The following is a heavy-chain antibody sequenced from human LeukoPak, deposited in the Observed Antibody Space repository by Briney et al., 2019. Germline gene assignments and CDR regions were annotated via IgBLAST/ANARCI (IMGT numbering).Heavy chain of an antibody. V-gene: IGHV4-59*12. D-gene: IGHD3-3*01. J-gene: IGHJ3*02. CDR2: VSYSGTT. CDR3: ARGWGTIFGVVPTPTIDAFDI. Sequence: PSETLSLTCTVSGDSINNYYLSWIRQPPGKGLEWIGYVSYSGTTNYNPSLKSRVTISVDTSKNQFSLKLSSVTAADTAVYYCARGWGTIFGVVPTPTIDAFDIWGQGTMVTVSS. CDR1: GDSINNYY.